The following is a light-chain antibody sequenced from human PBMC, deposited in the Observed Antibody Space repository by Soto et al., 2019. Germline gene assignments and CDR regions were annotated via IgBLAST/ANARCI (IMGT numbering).Light chain of an antibody. J-gene: IGLJ2*01. V-gene: IGLV1-47*02. CDR3: DTWYDRMSGRLV. CDR1: TSNIGRNS. CDR2: GDV. Sequence: QSVLTQPPSASGTPGQRFTISCSGSTSNIGRNSVYWYQQLPGTAPKIVMYGDVQRPSGVPVRFSGSKSGTSTSPAIIGFGSEDEAEYYYDTWYDRMSGRLVFGGGTKLTVL.